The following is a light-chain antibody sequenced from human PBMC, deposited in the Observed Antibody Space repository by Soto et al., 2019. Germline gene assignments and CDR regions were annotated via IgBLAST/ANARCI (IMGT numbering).Light chain of an antibody. V-gene: IGKV2D-29*01. CDR2: GVS. J-gene: IGKJ5*01. CDR1: QLFLHTDGKFY. CDR3: MQGIQPPNT. Sequence: DIVMTQTPLSLSVTPRQQACICCKSSQLFLHTDGKFYLCWYQQKPGQPPQLLIYGVSNRFSGVPDRFSGSGSGTDFTLKISRVEAEDVGLYYCMQGIQPPNTFGQGTRLEIK.